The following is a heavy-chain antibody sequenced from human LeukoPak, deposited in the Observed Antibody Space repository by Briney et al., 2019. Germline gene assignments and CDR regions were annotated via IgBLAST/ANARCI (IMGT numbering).Heavy chain of an antibody. V-gene: IGHV1-2*04. J-gene: IGHJ4*02. CDR3: ARDLTSTSNWESDY. D-gene: IGHD1-26*01. CDR1: GYTFSDYF. Sequence: ASVKVSCKASGYTFSDYFIHWGRQAPGQGGEWMGRINLNTGGAEYAPKFQGWVTMTRDTSISTAYVEVNRLISDDTAVYYCARDLTSTSNWESDYWGQGTLVIVSS. CDR2: INLNTGGA.